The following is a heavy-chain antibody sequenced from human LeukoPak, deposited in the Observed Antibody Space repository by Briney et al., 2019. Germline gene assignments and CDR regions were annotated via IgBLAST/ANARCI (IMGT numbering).Heavy chain of an antibody. V-gene: IGHV3-66*01. CDR3: THGDYPLTY. CDR1: GVSASANY. J-gene: IGHJ4*02. D-gene: IGHD4-17*01. Sequence: PGGSLRLSCEVSGVSASANYWHWVRQAPGKALEWVSLIYTDGNTHYADSVRGRFIFSRDSTKTTLYLQMNSLRTEDTAVYFCTHGDYPLTYWGQGTLVTVSS. CDR2: IYTDGNT.